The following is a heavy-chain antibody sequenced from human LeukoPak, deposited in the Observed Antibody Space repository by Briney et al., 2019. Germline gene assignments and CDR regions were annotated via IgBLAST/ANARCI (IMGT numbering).Heavy chain of an antibody. CDR3: ARDFWEPDNAFDI. D-gene: IGHD1-14*01. CDR2: ISAYNGNA. V-gene: IGHV1-18*01. Sequence: VASVKVSCKASGYTFTSYGISWARQAPGQGLEWMGWISAYNGNANYAQKLQGRVTMTTDTSTSTAYMELRSLRSDDTAVYYCARDFWEPDNAFDIWGQGTMVTVSS. CDR1: GYTFTSYG. J-gene: IGHJ3*02.